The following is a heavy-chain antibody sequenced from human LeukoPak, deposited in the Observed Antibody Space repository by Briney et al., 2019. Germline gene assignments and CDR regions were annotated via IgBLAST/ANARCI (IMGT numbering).Heavy chain of an antibody. CDR2: IYYSGST. CDR3: ARHNTTYYDFWSGYYGYYFDY. V-gene: IGHV4-59*01. D-gene: IGHD3-3*01. Sequence: PSETLSLTCIVSGGSISSYYWSWIRQPPGKGLEWIGYIYYSGSTNYNPSLKSRVTISVDTSKNQFSLKLSSVTAADTAVYYCARHNTTYYDFWSGYYGYYFDYWGQGTLVTVSS. J-gene: IGHJ4*02. CDR1: GGSISSYY.